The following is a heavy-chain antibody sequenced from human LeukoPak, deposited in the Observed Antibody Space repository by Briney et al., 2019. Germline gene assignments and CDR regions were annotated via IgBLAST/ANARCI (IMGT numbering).Heavy chain of an antibody. V-gene: IGHV1-69*05. CDR3: ASNKGIIPVVFHS. J-gene: IGHJ3*02. D-gene: IGHD4-23*01. Sequence: SVKVSCKASGCTFNNYAISWVRQAPGQGLEWMGRIIPHFPKTHSAQKFQGRLTLTTDEATNTPHMELSSLRSEDTAVYYCASNKGIIPVVFHSWGQGTMVTVSS. CDR2: IIPHFPKT. CDR1: GCTFNNYA.